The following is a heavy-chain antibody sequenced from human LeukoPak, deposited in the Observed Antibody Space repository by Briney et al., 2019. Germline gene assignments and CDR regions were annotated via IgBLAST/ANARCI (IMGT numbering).Heavy chain of an antibody. Sequence: PGGSLRLSCAASGFTFSSYGMSWVRQAPGQGLEWVSAISGSGGSTYYADSVKGRFTISRDNSKNTLYLQMDSLRAEDTAVDYCARDLAWGAFDYWGQGTLVTVSS. J-gene: IGHJ4*02. CDR3: ARDLAWGAFDY. D-gene: IGHD7-27*01. CDR1: GFTFSSYG. V-gene: IGHV3-23*01. CDR2: ISGSGGST.